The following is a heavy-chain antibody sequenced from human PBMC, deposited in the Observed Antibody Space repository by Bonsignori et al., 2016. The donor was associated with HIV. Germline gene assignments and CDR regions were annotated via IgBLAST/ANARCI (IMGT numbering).Heavy chain of an antibody. J-gene: IGHJ5*02. CDR1: GHTLSYYD. CDR2: ISLYNGNT. Sequence: QVQLVQSGTEVKTPGASVKVACKASGHTLSYYDINWVREAPGQGLEWMGRISLYNGNTKYAQKFQGRVTMTTGTSTFTAYMELRSLRSDDTAVYYCARGRVGATRFDPWGQGTLVTVSS. V-gene: IGHV1-18*01. D-gene: IGHD1-26*01. CDR3: ARGRVGATRFDP.